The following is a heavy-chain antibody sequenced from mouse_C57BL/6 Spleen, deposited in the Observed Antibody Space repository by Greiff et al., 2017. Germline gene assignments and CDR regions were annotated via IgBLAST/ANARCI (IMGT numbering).Heavy chain of an antibody. D-gene: IGHD1-1*01. CDR3: ARPLVLRGAMDY. Sequence: QVQLKQSGAELVKPGASVKISCKASGYAFSSYWMNWVKQRPGKGLEWIGQIYPGDGDTNYNGKFKGKATLTADKSSSTAYMQLSSLTSEDSAVYFCARPLVLRGAMDYWGQGTSVTVSS. CDR1: GYAFSSYW. J-gene: IGHJ4*01. CDR2: IYPGDGDT. V-gene: IGHV1-80*01.